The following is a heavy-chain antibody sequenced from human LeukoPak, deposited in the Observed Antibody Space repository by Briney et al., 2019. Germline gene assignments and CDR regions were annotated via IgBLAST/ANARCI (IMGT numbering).Heavy chain of an antibody. CDR3: ARDSPRGYCSGGSCYAWFDP. D-gene: IGHD2-15*01. V-gene: IGHV3-21*01. Sequence: GGSLRLSCAASGFTFSSYSMNWVRQAPGKVLEWVSSISSSSSYIYYADSVKGRFTISRDNAKNSLYLQMNSLRAEDTAVYYCARDSPRGYCSGGSCYAWFDPWGQGTLVTVSS. J-gene: IGHJ5*02. CDR2: ISSSSSYI. CDR1: GFTFSSYS.